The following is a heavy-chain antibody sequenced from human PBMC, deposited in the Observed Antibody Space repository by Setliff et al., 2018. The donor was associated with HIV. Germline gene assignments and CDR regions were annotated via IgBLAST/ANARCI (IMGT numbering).Heavy chain of an antibody. J-gene: IGHJ4*02. CDR2: IYYSGST. Sequence: PSETLSLTCTASGGSISSGAYYWSWIRQHPGKGLEWIGYIYYSGSTYYNPSLKSRVTISVDTSKNQFSLKLNSVTAADTAVYYCARVPLSSPSRPGGYFDYWGQGTLVTVS. V-gene: IGHV4-31*03. D-gene: IGHD3-16*01. CDR3: ARVPLSSPSRPGGYFDY. CDR1: GGSISSGAYY.